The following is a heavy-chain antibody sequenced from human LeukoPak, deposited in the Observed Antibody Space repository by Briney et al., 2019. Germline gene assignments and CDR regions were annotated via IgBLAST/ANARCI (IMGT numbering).Heavy chain of an antibody. V-gene: IGHV1-2*02. J-gene: IGHJ3*02. D-gene: IGHD3-22*01. CDR1: GYTFTGYY. CDR3: ARLAYYDSSFSI. Sequence: ASVKVSCKASGYTFTGYYMHWVRQAPGQGLEWMGWINPNSGGTNYAQKFQGRVTMTRDTSISTAYMELSRLRSDDTAEYYCARLAYYDSSFSIWGQGTMVTVSS. CDR2: INPNSGGT.